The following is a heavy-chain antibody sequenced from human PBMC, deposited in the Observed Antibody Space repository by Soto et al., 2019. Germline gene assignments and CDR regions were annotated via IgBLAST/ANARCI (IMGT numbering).Heavy chain of an antibody. D-gene: IGHD3-10*01. J-gene: IGHJ4*02. CDR2: VSGTGDST. Sequence: GGSLRLSCAASGFTVTSYAMSWVRQAPGKGLEWVSLVSGTGDSTHYANSVRGRFTISRDDSKATLYLQMSGLRAEDTAVYYCAKDNGNYGSGTFSHWGQGTLVTVSS. V-gene: IGHV3-23*01. CDR1: GFTVTSYA. CDR3: AKDNGNYGSGTFSH.